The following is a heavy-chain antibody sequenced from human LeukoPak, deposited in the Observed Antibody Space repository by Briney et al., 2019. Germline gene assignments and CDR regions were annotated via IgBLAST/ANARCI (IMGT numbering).Heavy chain of an antibody. J-gene: IGHJ4*02. D-gene: IGHD2-8*01. Sequence: GGSLRLSCAASGFTFSNFWMHWVRQVPGKGLVWVSRINSDGSSTSYADSVKGRFTISRDNAKNTLYLQMNSLLLCKRFVWSPGDNWGQGTLVSVSS. V-gene: IGHV3-74*01. CDR2: INSDGSST. CDR1: GFTFSNFW. CDR3: GDN.